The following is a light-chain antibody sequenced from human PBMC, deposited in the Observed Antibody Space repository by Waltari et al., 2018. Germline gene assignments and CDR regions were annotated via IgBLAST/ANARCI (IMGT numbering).Light chain of an antibody. CDR3: QSFDIRLSGGVV. J-gene: IGLJ3*02. V-gene: IGLV1-40*01. Sequence: QSVLTQPPSMSGAPGQRVTISCTGSSPNIGAGHDVHWYQVFPGTAPKLPIYGNNNRPSGVPDRFSGSKSDTSASLAIGGLQAEDEADYYCQSFDIRLSGGVVFGGGTKVTVL. CDR1: SPNIGAGHD. CDR2: GNN.